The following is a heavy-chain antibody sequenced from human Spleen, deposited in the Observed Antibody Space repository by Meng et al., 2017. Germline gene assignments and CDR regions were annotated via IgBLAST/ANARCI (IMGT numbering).Heavy chain of an antibody. Sequence: DVQLLESGGDLVQPGGSLRLPCAASGLAFSSFAMSWVRQAPGKRLEWVSTISGSDGRTYYADSVKGRFTISGDNSKNTLYLQMHSMRAEDTAVYYCAKDESSGNYVFDYWGQGTLVTVSS. D-gene: IGHD1-26*01. J-gene: IGHJ4*02. CDR2: ISGSDGRT. CDR3: AKDESSGNYVFDY. V-gene: IGHV3-23*01. CDR1: GLAFSSFA.